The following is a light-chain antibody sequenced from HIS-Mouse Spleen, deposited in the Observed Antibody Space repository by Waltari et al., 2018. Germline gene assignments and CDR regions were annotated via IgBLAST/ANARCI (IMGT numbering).Light chain of an antibody. V-gene: IGLV1-47*01. J-gene: IGLJ3*02. CDR2: RNN. Sequence: QSVLTQPPSASGTPGQRVTISCSGSSSNIGSNYVYWYQQLPGTAPKPFINRNNPRPSGVPDRFSGSKSGTSASLAISGLRSEDEADYYCAAWDDSLSGPVFGGGTKLTVL. CDR1: SSNIGSNY. CDR3: AAWDDSLSGPV.